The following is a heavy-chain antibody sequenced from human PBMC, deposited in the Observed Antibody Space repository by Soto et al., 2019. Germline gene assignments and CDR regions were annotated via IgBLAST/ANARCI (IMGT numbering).Heavy chain of an antibody. D-gene: IGHD3-9*01. V-gene: IGHV1-8*01. CDR1: GYTFTSYD. J-gene: IGHJ3*02. CDR3: ARGRVGYDILTGYYRDAFDI. Sequence: ASVKVSCKASGYTFTSYDINWVRQATGQGLEWMGWMNPNSGNTGYAQKFQGRVTMTRNTSISTAYMELSSLRSEETAVYYCARGRVGYDILTGYYRDAFDIWGQGTMVTVSS. CDR2: MNPNSGNT.